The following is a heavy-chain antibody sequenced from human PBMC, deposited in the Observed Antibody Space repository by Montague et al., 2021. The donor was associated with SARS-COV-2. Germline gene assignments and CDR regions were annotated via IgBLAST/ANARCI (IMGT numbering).Heavy chain of an antibody. Sequence: SETLSLTCDVPGRSFSGYYWNWIRQPPGKGLEWIGEIYHSGSTKYKLSLKSRVTISADTSKNQFSLKLSSVAAADTAVYYCARLRDGVVATPVLGTGAYYYYYCRDDWGRGTPVTVSS. J-gene: IGHJ6*03. V-gene: IGHV4-34*01. CDR3: ARLRDGVVATPVLGTGAYYYYYCRDD. D-gene: IGHD2-8*02. CDR2: IYHSGST. CDR1: GRSFSGYY.